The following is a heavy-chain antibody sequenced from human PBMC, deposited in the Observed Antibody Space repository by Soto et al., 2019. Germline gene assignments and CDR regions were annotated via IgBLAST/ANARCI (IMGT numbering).Heavy chain of an antibody. CDR1: GFTFSSYW. Sequence: GGSLRLSCAASGFTFSSYWMHWVRQAPGKGLVWVSRINSDGSSTSYADSVKGRFTISRDNAKNTLYLQMNSLRAEDTAVYYCARDFWSGYYIYYYYYMDVWGKGTTVTVSS. D-gene: IGHD3-3*01. V-gene: IGHV3-74*01. J-gene: IGHJ6*03. CDR3: ARDFWSGYYIYYYYYMDV. CDR2: INSDGSST.